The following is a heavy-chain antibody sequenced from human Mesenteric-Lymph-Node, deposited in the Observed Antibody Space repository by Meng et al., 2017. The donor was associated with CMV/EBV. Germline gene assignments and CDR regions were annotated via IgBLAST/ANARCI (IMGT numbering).Heavy chain of an antibody. Sequence: GGSRGPPGAASGFTFSSYEMNWVRQAPGKGLEWVSYISSSGSTIYYADSVKGRFTISRDNAKNSLYLQMNSLRAEDTAVYYCARVGAYYYGMDVWGQGTTVTVSS. J-gene: IGHJ6*02. V-gene: IGHV3-48*03. CDR1: GFTFSSYE. CDR3: ARVGAYYYGMDV. CDR2: ISSSGSTI.